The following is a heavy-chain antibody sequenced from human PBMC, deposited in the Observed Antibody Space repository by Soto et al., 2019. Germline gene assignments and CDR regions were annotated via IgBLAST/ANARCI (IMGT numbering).Heavy chain of an antibody. CDR2: TSYDGSNK. V-gene: IGHV3-30-3*01. J-gene: IGHJ4*02. Sequence: QVQLVESGGGVVQPGRSLRLSCTASGFILSSHAMHWVRQAPGKGLEWVAITSYDGSNKYHADSVKGRFTISRDNSKNPLSLQMNSLRAEDTAVYYCAREMGYCVSTSCPFDYWGQGTLVTVSS. D-gene: IGHD2-2*01. CDR3: AREMGYCVSTSCPFDY. CDR1: GFILSSHA.